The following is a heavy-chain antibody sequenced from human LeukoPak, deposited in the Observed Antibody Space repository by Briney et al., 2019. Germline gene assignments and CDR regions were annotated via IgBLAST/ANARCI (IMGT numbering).Heavy chain of an antibody. CDR1: GYSISNNFY. CDR3: ARRDSSGGYTYHDY. CDR2: INHSWST. V-gene: IGHV4-38-2*02. Sequence: SETLSLTCTVSGYSISNNFYWAWIRQSPGKGLEWIVSINHSWSTYYNPSLKSRVTISVDTSKNQFSLKLSSVTAADTAVYYCARRDSSGGYTYHDYWGQGTLVTVSS. D-gene: IGHD3-22*01. J-gene: IGHJ4*02.